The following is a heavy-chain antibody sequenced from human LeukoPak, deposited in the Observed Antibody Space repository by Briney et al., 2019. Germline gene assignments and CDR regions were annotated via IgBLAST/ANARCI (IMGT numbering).Heavy chain of an antibody. V-gene: IGHV3-23*01. CDR1: GFTFRDSA. CDR3: ARDSHKFDSSGYYPDAFDI. Sequence: GGSLRLSCAASGFTFRDSAMSWVRQAPGKGLEWVSLISFSGGNTYYTDSVKGRFTISRDNSKGTMYLQMNSLRAEDTAIYYCARDSHKFDSSGYYPDAFDIWGQGTMVTVSS. J-gene: IGHJ3*02. D-gene: IGHD3-22*01. CDR2: ISFSGGNT.